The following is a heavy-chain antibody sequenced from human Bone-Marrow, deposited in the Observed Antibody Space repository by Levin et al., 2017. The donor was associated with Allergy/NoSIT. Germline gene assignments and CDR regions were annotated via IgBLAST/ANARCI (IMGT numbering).Heavy chain of an antibody. Sequence: GGSLRLSCKASGGTFSSYAISWVRQAPGQGLEWMGGIIPIFGTANYAQKFQGRVTITADESTSTAYMELSSLRSEDTAVYYCARALTAGEFYDSSGYCFDYWGQGTLVTVSS. J-gene: IGHJ4*02. CDR1: GGTFSSYA. V-gene: IGHV1-69*01. CDR3: ARALTAGEFYDSSGYCFDY. D-gene: IGHD3-22*01. CDR2: IIPIFGTA.